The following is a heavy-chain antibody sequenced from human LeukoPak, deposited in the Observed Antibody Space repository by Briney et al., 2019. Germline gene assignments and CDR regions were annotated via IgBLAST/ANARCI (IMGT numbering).Heavy chain of an antibody. CDR2: ISGSGDNT. CDR1: GFTFSSYA. J-gene: IGHJ4*02. V-gene: IGHV3-23*01. CDR3: AKGSYYDSSGSFYFDY. D-gene: IGHD3-22*01. Sequence: GGSLRLSCAASGFTFSSYAMSWVRQAPGKGLEWVPGISGSGDNTYYADSVKGRFTISRDNSKNTLYVQVNILGTEDTAAYYCAKGSYYDSSGSFYFDYWGQGTLVTVSS.